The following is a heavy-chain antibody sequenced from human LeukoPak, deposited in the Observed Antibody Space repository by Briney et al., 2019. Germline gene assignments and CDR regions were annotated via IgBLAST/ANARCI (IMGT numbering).Heavy chain of an antibody. CDR2: ISWNSGTI. CDR3: AKDNRRHYTSGPNPDSLH. CDR1: GFTFNNYG. V-gene: IGHV3-9*01. J-gene: IGHJ4*02. D-gene: IGHD6-19*01. Sequence: PGKSLRLSCAASGFTFNNYGMHWVRQPPGKGLEWVSGISWNSGTIDYADSVRGRFTISRDNAKNSLYLQMDSLRVEDTAFYYCAKDNRRHYTSGPNPDSLHWGQGALVTVSS.